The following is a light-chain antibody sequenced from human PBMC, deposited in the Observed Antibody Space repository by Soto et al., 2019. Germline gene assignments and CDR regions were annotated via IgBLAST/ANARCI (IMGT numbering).Light chain of an antibody. V-gene: IGKV2-28*01. CDR1: QSLLHSNGYNY. CDR3: MQALQSPPWT. Sequence: DIVMTQSPLSLPVTPGEPASISCRSSQSLLHSNGYNYLDWYLQKPGQSPQLLIYLGSNRASGVPGRISGSGSGTDFTLKISRVEADDVGIYYCMQALQSPPWTFGQGTKVDIK. J-gene: IGKJ1*01. CDR2: LGS.